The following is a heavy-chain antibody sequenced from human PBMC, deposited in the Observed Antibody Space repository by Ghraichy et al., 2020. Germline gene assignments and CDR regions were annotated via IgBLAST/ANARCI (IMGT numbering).Heavy chain of an antibody. CDR1: RFSFRDSW. Sequence: GGSLRLSCATSRFSFRDSWMNWVRQAPGKGLEWVASMNPDGIEIYYVDSARGRFTISRDNAKNSLYLQMNSLRAEDTAMYYCASDVRWSAFDYGGKGTLVTVSS. J-gene: IGHJ4*02. CDR2: MNPDGIEI. D-gene: IGHD3-10*02. CDR3: ASDVRWSAFDY. V-gene: IGHV3-7*03.